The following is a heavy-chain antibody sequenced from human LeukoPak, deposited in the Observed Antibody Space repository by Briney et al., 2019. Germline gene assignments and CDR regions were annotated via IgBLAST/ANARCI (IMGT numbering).Heavy chain of an antibody. CDR3: ARAHRYYYDSSGYPSFYFDY. Sequence: GGSLGLSCAASGFTFSSYAMHWVRQAPGKGLEWVAVISYDGSNKYYADSVKGRFTISRDNSKNTLYLQMNSLRAEDTAVYYCARAHRYYYDSSGYPSFYFDYWGQGALVTVSS. J-gene: IGHJ4*02. CDR2: ISYDGSNK. V-gene: IGHV3-30-3*01. CDR1: GFTFSSYA. D-gene: IGHD3-22*01.